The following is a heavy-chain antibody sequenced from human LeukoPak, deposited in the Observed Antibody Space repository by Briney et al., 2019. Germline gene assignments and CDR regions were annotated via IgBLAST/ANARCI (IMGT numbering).Heavy chain of an antibody. D-gene: IGHD5-18*01. Sequence: PGGSLRLSCAASGFTFSNYWMGWVRQAPGKGLEWVSAISGSGDSTYYADSVKGRFTISRDNSKNTLYLQMNSLRAEDTAVYYCAKDRGYNYGLCDYWGQGTLVTVSS. CDR2: ISGSGDST. CDR3: AKDRGYNYGLCDY. J-gene: IGHJ4*02. CDR1: GFTFSNYW. V-gene: IGHV3-23*01.